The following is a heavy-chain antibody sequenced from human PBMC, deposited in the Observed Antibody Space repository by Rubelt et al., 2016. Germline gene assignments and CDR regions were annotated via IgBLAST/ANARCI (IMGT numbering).Heavy chain of an antibody. V-gene: IGHV3-74*01. CDR2: IKSDGSI. J-gene: IGHJ5*02. CDR1: GFTFSDYW. CDR3: AREADCSGGSCYSITTNWFDP. D-gene: IGHD2-15*01. Sequence: GGSLRLSCAASGFTFSDYWMYWVRQGPGQGLVWVSLIKSDGSISYADSVKGRFTISRDNAKNSLYLQMNSLRAEDTAVYYCAREADCSGGSCYSITTNWFDPWGQGTLVTVSS.